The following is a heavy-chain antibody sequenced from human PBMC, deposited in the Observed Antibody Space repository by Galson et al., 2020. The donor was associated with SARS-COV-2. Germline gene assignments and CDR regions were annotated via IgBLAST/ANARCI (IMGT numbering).Heavy chain of an antibody. CDR3: ARGATVVTRGIYYYYYMDV. Sequence: GGSLRLSCAASGFTFNSYSMNWVRQAPGKGLEWVSYISSTSSTIYYADSVKGRFTISRDNAKNSLYLQMNSLRAEDTALYYCARGATVVTRGIYYYYYMDVWGKGTTVTISS. CDR1: GFTFNSYS. V-gene: IGHV3-48*01. CDR2: ISSTSSTI. J-gene: IGHJ6*03. D-gene: IGHD4-17*01.